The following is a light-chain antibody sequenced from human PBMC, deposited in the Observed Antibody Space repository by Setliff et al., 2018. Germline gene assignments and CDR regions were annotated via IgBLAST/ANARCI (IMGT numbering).Light chain of an antibody. V-gene: IGLV1-44*01. CDR3: AAWDDSLNGEV. J-gene: IGLJ1*01. Sequence: QSALTQPPSASGSPGQSVTISCTGTSSDIGSNTVNWYQQLPGTAPKLLIYRNNQRPSGVPDRFSGSKSGTSASLAISGLQSEDEADYYCAAWDDSLNGEVFGTGTKVTVL. CDR1: SSDIGSNT. CDR2: RNN.